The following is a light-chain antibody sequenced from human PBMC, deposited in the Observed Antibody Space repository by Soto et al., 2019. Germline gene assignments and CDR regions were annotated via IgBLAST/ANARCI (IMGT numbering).Light chain of an antibody. CDR1: SSDIGGYNY. CDR3: SSFTSRHTYV. Sequence: QSALTQPASVSGSPGQSTTISCTGTSSDIGGYNYVSWYQQLPGEAPKLIIYDVSDRPSGVSTRFSGSKSGNTASLTISVLQAEDEGDYYCSSFTSRHTYVFGTGTKVTVL. J-gene: IGLJ1*01. V-gene: IGLV2-14*01. CDR2: DVS.